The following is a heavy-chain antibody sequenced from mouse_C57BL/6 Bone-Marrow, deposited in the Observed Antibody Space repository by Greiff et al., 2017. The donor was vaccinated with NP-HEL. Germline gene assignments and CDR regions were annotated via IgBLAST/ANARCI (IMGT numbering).Heavy chain of an antibody. D-gene: IGHD1-1*01. J-gene: IGHJ2*01. CDR2: IDPENGDT. CDR3: TTSFTTVVAWDY. V-gene: IGHV14-4*01. Sequence: VQLQQSGAELVRPGASVKLSCTASGFNIKDDYMHWVKQRPEQGLEWIGWIDPENGDTEYASKFQGKATITADTSSNTAYLQLSILTSEDTAVYYCTTSFTTVVAWDYWGQGTTLTVSS. CDR1: GFNIKDDY.